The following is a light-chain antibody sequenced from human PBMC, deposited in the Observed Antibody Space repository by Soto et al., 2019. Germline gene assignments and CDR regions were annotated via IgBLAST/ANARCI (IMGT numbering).Light chain of an antibody. V-gene: IGKV3-20*01. Sequence: EIVLTQSPGTLSLSPGERATLSCSASQSVSSSYLAWYQQKPGQAPRLLIYGASSRATGIPDRFSGSGSGTDLTLTISRLEPEEFAVYYCQQYGSSPPAYTFGQGTKLEIK. CDR1: QSVSSSY. CDR2: GAS. CDR3: QQYGSSPPAYT. J-gene: IGKJ2*01.